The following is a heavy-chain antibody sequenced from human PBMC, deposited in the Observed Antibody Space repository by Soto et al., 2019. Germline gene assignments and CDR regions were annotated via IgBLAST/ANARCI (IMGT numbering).Heavy chain of an antibody. CDR1: GFNFSNHW. J-gene: IGHJ6*02. CDR2: ITSDGKSK. Sequence: GGSLRLSCAASGFNFSNHWMHWVRQRPAEGLVWVSRITSDGKSKAYAESVKGRFAISRDNAKNTLYLQMSGLRAEDTAVYYCAKGPTIFGAVISFDYYYGMYVWGQGTPVTVSS. CDR3: AKGPTIFGAVISFDYYYGMYV. D-gene: IGHD3-3*01. V-gene: IGHV3-74*01.